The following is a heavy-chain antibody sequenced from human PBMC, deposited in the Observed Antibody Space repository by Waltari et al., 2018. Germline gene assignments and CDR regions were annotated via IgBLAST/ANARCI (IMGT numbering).Heavy chain of an antibody. CDR3: ARDPRFSGSYYYYGMDV. Sequence: QVQLVQSGAEVKKPGASVKVSCKASGYTFTGYYMHWVRQAPGQGLEWMGRINPNSGGTNYAQKFQGRVTMTRDTSISTAYMELSRLRSDDTAVYYCARDPRFSGSYYYYGMDVWGQGTTVTVSS. D-gene: IGHD1-26*01. V-gene: IGHV1-2*06. CDR2: INPNSGGT. CDR1: GYTFTGYY. J-gene: IGHJ6*02.